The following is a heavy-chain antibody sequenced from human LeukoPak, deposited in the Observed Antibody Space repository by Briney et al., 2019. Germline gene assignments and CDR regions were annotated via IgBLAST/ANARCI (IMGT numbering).Heavy chain of an antibody. J-gene: IGHJ3*02. D-gene: IGHD2-2*01. CDR3: ARDLLVMNRLGYCSSTSCSDAFDI. CDR2: IYYSGST. Sequence: SETLSLTCSVSGVSISSSSYYWGWIRQPPGKGLEWIGSIYYSGSTYYNPSLKSRVTMSVDTSKNQFSLKLSSVTAADTAVYYCARDLLVMNRLGYCSSTSCSDAFDIGGQGTMVTVSS. CDR1: GVSISSSSYY. V-gene: IGHV4-39*07.